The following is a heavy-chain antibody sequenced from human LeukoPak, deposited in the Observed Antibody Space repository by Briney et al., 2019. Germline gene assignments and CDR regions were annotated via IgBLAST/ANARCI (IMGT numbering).Heavy chain of an antibody. D-gene: IGHD2/OR15-2a*01. CDR2: ISNNGGRT. Sequence: GGSLRLSCAGSGFSFSSNTMSWVRQAPGRGLEWVSAISNNGGRTDYADSVKGRFTISRDNSKSTLYLHMDSLRAEDTAVYYCARDEDTSALSEYWGQGTLVTASS. J-gene: IGHJ4*02. V-gene: IGHV3-23*01. CDR3: ARDEDTSALSEY. CDR1: GFSFSSNT.